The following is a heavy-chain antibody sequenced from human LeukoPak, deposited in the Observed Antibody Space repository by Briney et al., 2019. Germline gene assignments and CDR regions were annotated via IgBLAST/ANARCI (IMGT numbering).Heavy chain of an antibody. J-gene: IGHJ4*02. CDR1: GYTFTSYY. CDR3: ATVPVDLGELSLNLDY. D-gene: IGHD3-16*02. Sequence: AASVKVSCKASGYTFTSYYMHWVRQAPGQGLEWMGIINPSGGSTSYAQKFQGRVTMTRDTSTSTVYMELSSLRSEDTAVYYCATVPVDLGELSLNLDYWGQGTLVTVSS. V-gene: IGHV1-46*01. CDR2: INPSGGST.